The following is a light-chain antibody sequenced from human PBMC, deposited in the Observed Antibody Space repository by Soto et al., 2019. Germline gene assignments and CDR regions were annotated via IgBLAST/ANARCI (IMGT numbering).Light chain of an antibody. V-gene: IGLV2-23*01. Sequence: QSVLTQPASVSGSPGQSITISCTGTSRDVGSYNLVSWYQQHPGKVPQLMIYEGSKRPSGVSNRFSGSKSGNTASLTISGLQAEDEADYYCWLYARGSTYVFGSGSKVTVL. CDR1: SRDVGSYNL. CDR3: WLYARGSTYV. CDR2: EGS. J-gene: IGLJ1*01.